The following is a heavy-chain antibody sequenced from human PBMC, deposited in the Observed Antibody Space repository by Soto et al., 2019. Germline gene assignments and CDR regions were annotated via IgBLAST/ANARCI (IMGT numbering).Heavy chain of an antibody. CDR2: IYYSGST. CDR3: ARRYSEPNYYYGMDV. V-gene: IGHV4-39*01. J-gene: IGHJ6*02. CDR1: GGSISSSSYY. Sequence: SETLSLTCTVSGGSISSSSYYWGWIRQPPGKGLEWIGSIYYSGSTYYNPSLKSRVTISVDTSKNQFSLKLSSVTAADTAVYYCARRYSEPNYYYGMDVWGQGTTVTVSS. D-gene: IGHD1-1*01.